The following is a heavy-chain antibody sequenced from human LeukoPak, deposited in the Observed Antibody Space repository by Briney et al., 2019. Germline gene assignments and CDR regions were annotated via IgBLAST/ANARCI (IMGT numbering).Heavy chain of an antibody. D-gene: IGHD6-13*01. CDR2: ISSSSTYI. V-gene: IGHV3-21*01. CDR1: GFTFSSYS. Sequence: GGSLRLSCAASGFTFSSYSMNWVRQAPGKGLEWVSSISSSSTYIYYADSVKGGFTISRDNAKNSLYLQMNSLRAEDTAVYYCATEGIKSTWYASKGFDPWGQGTLVTVSS. J-gene: IGHJ5*02. CDR3: ATEGIKSTWYASKGFDP.